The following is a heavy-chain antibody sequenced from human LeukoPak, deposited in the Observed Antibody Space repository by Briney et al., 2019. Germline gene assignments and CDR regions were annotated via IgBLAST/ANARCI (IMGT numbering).Heavy chain of an antibody. CDR2: IDSSSSYM. V-gene: IGHV3-21*06. Sequence: GGSLRLSCAASGFTFSTYSMNWIRQAPGKGLEWVSSIDSSSSYMYYADPMKGRFTISRDNAKNSLHLQMNSLRAEDTAVYYCARPTGYGSIDYWGQGALVSVSS. CDR1: GFTFSTYS. D-gene: IGHD4-17*01. CDR3: ARPTGYGSIDY. J-gene: IGHJ4*02.